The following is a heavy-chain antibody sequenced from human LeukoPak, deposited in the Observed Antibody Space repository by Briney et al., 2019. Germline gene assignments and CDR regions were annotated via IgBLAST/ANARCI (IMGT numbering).Heavy chain of an antibody. CDR2: INPSGDST. CDR3: ARGSRGGITLGAFDI. V-gene: IGHV1-46*01. D-gene: IGHD3-10*01. CDR1: GYTFTSYF. J-gene: IGHJ3*02. Sequence: GASVKVSCKASGYTFTSYFMHWVRQAPGQRLEWMGIINPSGDSTSYAQKFQGRVTMTRDMSTSTVYMELSSLRSEDTAVYYCARGSRGGITLGAFDIWGQGTMVTVSS.